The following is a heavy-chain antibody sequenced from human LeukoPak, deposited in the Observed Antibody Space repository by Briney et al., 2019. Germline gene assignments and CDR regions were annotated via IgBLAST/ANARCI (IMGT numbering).Heavy chain of an antibody. CDR3: VRAGVVPAATYFDY. D-gene: IGHD2-2*01. CDR1: GFTFSSYA. J-gene: IGHJ4*02. CDR2: ISYDGSNK. Sequence: PGGSLRLSCAASGFTFSSYAMHWVRQAPGKGLEWVAVISYDGSNKYYADSVKGRFTISRDNSKNTLYLQMNSLRAEDTAVYYCVRAGVVPAATYFDYWGQGTLVTVSS. V-gene: IGHV3-30-3*01.